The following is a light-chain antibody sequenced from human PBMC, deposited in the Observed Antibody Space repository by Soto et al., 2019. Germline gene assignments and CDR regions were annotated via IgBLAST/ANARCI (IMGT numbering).Light chain of an antibody. J-gene: IGLJ2*01. Sequence: QSALTQPRSVSGSPGQSVTISCTGTSSDVGGYNYVSWYQQHPGKAPKLMIYDVNKRPSGVPDRFSGSKSGNTASLTISGLQAEDEAEYYCCSYAGSYTLVLGGGTKVTVL. CDR2: DVN. CDR3: CSYAGSYTLV. CDR1: SSDVGGYNY. V-gene: IGLV2-11*01.